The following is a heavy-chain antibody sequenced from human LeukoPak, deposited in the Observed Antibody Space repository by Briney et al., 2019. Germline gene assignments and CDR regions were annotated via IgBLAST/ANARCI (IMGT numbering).Heavy chain of an antibody. CDR2: IYYSGSS. Sequence: SETLSLTCTVSGASITTYYWSWIRQPPGKGLEWIGNIYYSGSSNYNPSLKSRVTISVDMSKSHFSLKLSSVTAADTAVYYCARRRQVSSYSPYAFDMWGQGTMVTVSS. V-gene: IGHV4-59*08. CDR1: GASITTYY. J-gene: IGHJ3*02. D-gene: IGHD6-6*01. CDR3: ARRRQVSSYSPYAFDM.